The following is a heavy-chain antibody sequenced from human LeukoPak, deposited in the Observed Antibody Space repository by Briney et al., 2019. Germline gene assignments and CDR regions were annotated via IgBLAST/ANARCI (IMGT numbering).Heavy chain of an antibody. CDR3: ARDLTATDY. Sequence: PGGPLRLSCAASGFTFSSYAMHWVRQAPGKGLEWVAVISYDGSNIYYADSVMGRFTISRDNFKNTLYLQMNSLSAEDTAVYYCARDLTATDYWGQGTLVTVSP. CDR2: ISYDGSNI. V-gene: IGHV3-30-3*01. D-gene: IGHD2-21*02. CDR1: GFTFSSYA. J-gene: IGHJ4*02.